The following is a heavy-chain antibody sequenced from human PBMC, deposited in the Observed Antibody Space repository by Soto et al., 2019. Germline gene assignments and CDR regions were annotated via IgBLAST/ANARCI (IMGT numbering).Heavy chain of an antibody. CDR3: AREFITVVNGGDAFDI. Sequence: XGSLSLSCAASGFTFSSYSMNWVRQAPGKGLEWVSYISSSSSTIYYADSVKGRFTISRDNAKNSLYLQMNSLRDEDTAVYYCAREFITVVNGGDAFDIWGQGTMVTVPS. J-gene: IGHJ3*02. D-gene: IGHD2-15*01. V-gene: IGHV3-48*02. CDR2: ISSSSSTI. CDR1: GFTFSSYS.